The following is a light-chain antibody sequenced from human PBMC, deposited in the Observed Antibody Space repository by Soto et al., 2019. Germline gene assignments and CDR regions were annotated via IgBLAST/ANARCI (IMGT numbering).Light chain of an antibody. CDR3: CSYAGSSTYV. V-gene: IGLV2-23*01. CDR1: SSDVGSYNL. CDR2: EGS. J-gene: IGLJ1*01. Sequence: QSVLTQHPSVCGSPGQSITISCTGTSSDVGSYNLVSWYQQHPGKAPKLMIYEGSKRPSGVSNRFYGSKSGNTASLTISGLQDEDEADYYCCSYAGSSTYVFGTGTKVTV.